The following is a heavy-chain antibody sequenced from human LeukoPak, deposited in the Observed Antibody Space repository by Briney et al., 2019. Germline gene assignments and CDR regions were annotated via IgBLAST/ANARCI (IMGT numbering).Heavy chain of an antibody. CDR3: ARVPGSIAFDI. CDR1: GYTFTSYY. Sequence: ASVKVSCKASGYTFTSYYMHWVRQAPGQGLEWMGIINPSGGSTSYAQKFQGRVTMTRDTSTSTAYMELSSLRSEDTAVYYCARVPGSIAFDIWGQGTMVTVSS. J-gene: IGHJ3*02. V-gene: IGHV1-46*03. D-gene: IGHD6-6*01. CDR2: INPSGGST.